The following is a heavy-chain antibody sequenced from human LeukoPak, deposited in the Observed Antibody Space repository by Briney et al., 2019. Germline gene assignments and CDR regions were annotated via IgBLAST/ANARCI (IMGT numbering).Heavy chain of an antibody. J-gene: IGHJ4*02. CDR1: AGSISSYY. CDR2: IYYSRST. Sequence: PSQSLSLACTVPAGSISSYYCSWSRQPPGKGLGWIGYIYYSRSTNYSPSLKSRVTISVDTSKNHFSLNLNSVTAAYTAVYYCARLVGPIDYWGQGTLVTVSS. D-gene: IGHD3-10*01. V-gene: IGHV4-59*08. CDR3: ARLVGPIDY.